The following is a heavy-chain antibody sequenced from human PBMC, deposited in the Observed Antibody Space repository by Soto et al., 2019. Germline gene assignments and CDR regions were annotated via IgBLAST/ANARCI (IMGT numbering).Heavy chain of an antibody. CDR1: GYTFTGYY. D-gene: IGHD3-22*01. CDR2: INPKSGGT. J-gene: IGHJ4*02. CDR3: ATPGGKDTGGYYYFDY. Sequence: GASVKVSCKASGYTFTGYYIHWVRQAPGQGPEWMGWINPKSGGTKYAPKFQGRVTLTTDTSISTAYMELSRLTSDDTAVYYCATPGGKDTGGYYYFDYWGQGTLVTVSS. V-gene: IGHV1-2*02.